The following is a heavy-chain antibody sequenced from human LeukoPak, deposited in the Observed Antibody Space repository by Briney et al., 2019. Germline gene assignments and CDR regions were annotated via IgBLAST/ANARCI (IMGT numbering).Heavy chain of an antibody. CDR1: GFTFSSYA. D-gene: IGHD2-2*01. CDR2: ISGSGGST. Sequence: PGGSLRLPCAASGFTFSSYAMSWVRQAPGKGLEWVSAISGSGGSTYYADSVKGRFTISRDNSKNTLYLQMNSLRAEDTAVYYCAKGPSRGYQLLPFDYWGQGTLVTVSS. V-gene: IGHV3-23*01. CDR3: AKGPSRGYQLLPFDY. J-gene: IGHJ4*02.